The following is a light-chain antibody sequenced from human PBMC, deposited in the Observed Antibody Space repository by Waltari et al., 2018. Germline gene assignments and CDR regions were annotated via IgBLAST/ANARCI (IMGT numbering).Light chain of an antibody. V-gene: IGKV3-15*01. CDR2: DAS. CDR1: QSIDGN. J-gene: IGKJ1*01. CDR3: QQYKQWPRT. Sequence: EIVLTQSPGTLSVSPGEKATLPCRASQSIDGNLAWYQQKPGQAPRLLIYDASTRATGIPARFSGSGSGTEFTFTISSLQSEDFALYYCQQYKQWPRTFGQGTKAEIK.